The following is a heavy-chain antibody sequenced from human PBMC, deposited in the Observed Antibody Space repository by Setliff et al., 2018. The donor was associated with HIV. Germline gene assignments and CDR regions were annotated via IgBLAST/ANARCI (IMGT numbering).Heavy chain of an antibody. V-gene: IGHV1-2*02. CDR3: ATGRDSSGYYFLADY. CDR1: GYTFTGYH. CDR2: INPNSGGT. Sequence: GASVKVSCKTSGYTFTGYHMHWVRQAPGQGLEWMGWINPNSGGTIYAQKFQDRVTMTRDTSSSTAYMELSRLRSDDTAVYYCATGRDSSGYYFLADYWGQGTLVTVSS. J-gene: IGHJ4*02. D-gene: IGHD3-22*01.